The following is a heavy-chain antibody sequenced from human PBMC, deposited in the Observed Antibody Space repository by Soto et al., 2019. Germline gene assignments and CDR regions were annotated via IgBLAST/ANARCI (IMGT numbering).Heavy chain of an antibody. J-gene: IGHJ6*02. CDR2: IYHGGST. CDR1: GGSISSGAYS. Sequence: SETLSLTCAVSGGSISSGAYSWNWIRQPPGKGLEWIGHIYHGGSTYYNPSLKGRVTISVDRSMNQFSLKLSSVTAADTAVYYCARAGSYLDFWSPSRGRSGMDVWGQGTTVTVSS. D-gene: IGHD3-3*01. CDR3: ARAGSYLDFWSPSRGRSGMDV. V-gene: IGHV4-30-2*01.